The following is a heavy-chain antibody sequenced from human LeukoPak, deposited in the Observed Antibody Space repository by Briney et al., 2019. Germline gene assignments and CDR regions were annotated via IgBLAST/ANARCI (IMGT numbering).Heavy chain of an antibody. V-gene: IGHV1-69*13. J-gene: IGHJ5*02. CDR3: AREQGYYGSGSYLDWFDP. Sequence: GASVKVSCKASGGTFSSYAISWVRQAPGQGLEWMGGIIPIFGTANYAQKFQGRVTITADESTSTAYMELSSLRSEDTAVYYCAREQGYYGSGSYLDWFDPWGQGTLVTVSS. D-gene: IGHD3-10*01. CDR1: GGTFSSYA. CDR2: IIPIFGTA.